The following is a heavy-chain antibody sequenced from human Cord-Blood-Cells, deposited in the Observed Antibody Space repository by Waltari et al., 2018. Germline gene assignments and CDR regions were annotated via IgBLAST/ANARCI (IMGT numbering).Heavy chain of an antibody. CDR3: ARRGTYCSGGSCYSWFDP. Sequence: QVQLQQWGAGLLKPSETLSLTCAVYGGSFSGYYCSWLRQPPGKGLEWIGEINHSGSTNYNPSLKSRVTISVDTSKNQFSLKLSSVTAADTAVYYCARRGTYCSGGSCYSWFDPWGQGTLVTVSS. CDR2: INHSGST. CDR1: GGSFSGYY. V-gene: IGHV4-34*01. J-gene: IGHJ5*02. D-gene: IGHD2-15*01.